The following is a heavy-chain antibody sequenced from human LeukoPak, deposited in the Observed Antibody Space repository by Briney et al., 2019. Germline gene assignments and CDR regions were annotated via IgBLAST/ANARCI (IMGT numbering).Heavy chain of an antibody. Sequence: SETLSLTCAVSGASISGSGYYWSWIRQPPGKGLEWIGYIYYSGSTNYNPSLKSRVTISVDTSKNQFSLKLSSVTAADTAVYYCARSDSSSWYFYFDYWGQGTLVTVSS. CDR2: IYYSGST. CDR1: GASISGSGYY. CDR3: ARSDSSSWYFYFDY. V-gene: IGHV4-61*08. J-gene: IGHJ4*02. D-gene: IGHD6-13*01.